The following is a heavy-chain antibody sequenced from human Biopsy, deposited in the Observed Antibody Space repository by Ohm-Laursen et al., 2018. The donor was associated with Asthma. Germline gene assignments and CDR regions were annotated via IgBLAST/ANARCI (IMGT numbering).Heavy chain of an antibody. CDR3: ARLADCSGGACYSYGWFDP. J-gene: IGHJ5*02. Sequence: SETLSLTCTVSGGSIRSHDWTWIRPPPGKGLEYIGDVSHTGSTNYNPSLKSRVTMSLDTSKSQFSLRLTSVTPADTAVYYCARLADCSGGACYSYGWFDPWGQEPGSPSPQ. D-gene: IGHD2-15*01. CDR2: VSHTGST. CDR1: GGSIRSHD. V-gene: IGHV4-59*11.